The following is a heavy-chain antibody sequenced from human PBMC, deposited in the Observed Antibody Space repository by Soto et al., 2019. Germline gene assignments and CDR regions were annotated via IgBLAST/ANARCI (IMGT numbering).Heavy chain of an antibody. D-gene: IGHD3-10*01. CDR3: AKDMTPTQDDITMVRGVFSPELIFDY. CDR2: ISGSGGST. Sequence: GGSLRLSCAASGFTFSSYAMSWVRQAPGKGLEWVSAISGSGGSTYYADSVKGRFTISRDNSKNTLYLQMNSLRAEDTAVYYCAKDMTPTQDDITMVRGVFSPELIFDYWGQGTLVTVSS. J-gene: IGHJ4*02. CDR1: GFTFSSYA. V-gene: IGHV3-23*01.